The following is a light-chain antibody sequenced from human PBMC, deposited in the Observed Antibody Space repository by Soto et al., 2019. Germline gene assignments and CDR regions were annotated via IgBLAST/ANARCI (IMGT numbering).Light chain of an antibody. CDR1: QSVSSNY. Sequence: EVVLTQSPGTLSLSPGERATLSCRASQSVSSNYLAWYQQRPGQAPRLLIYGASSRATGIPDRFSGSGSGTDFTLTISRLEPEDSAVYFCQQYGSSPRIAFGQGTRLEIK. CDR3: QQYGSSPRIA. V-gene: IGKV3-20*01. CDR2: GAS. J-gene: IGKJ5*01.